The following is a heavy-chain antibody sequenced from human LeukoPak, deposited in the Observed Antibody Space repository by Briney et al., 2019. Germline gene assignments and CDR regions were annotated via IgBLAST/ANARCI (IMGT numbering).Heavy chain of an antibody. V-gene: IGHV3-23*01. CDR3: AKGYYYGSGSYYVNDY. CDR1: GFTFSSYA. D-gene: IGHD3-10*01. CDR2: ISGSGGST. J-gene: IGHJ4*02. Sequence: GGSLRLSCAASGFTFSSYAMSWVRQAPAKGLEWVSAISGSGGSTYYAASVKGRFTISRDNSKNTLYLQMNSLRAEDTAVYYCAKGYYYGSGSYYVNDYWGQGTLVTVSS.